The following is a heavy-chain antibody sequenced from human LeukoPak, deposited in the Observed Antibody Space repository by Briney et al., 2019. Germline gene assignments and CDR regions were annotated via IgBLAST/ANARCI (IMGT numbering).Heavy chain of an antibody. Sequence: GGSLRLSCAASGFTFSSYEMNWVRQAPGKGLEWVSYTSSSGSTIYYADSVKGRFTISRDNAKNSLYLQMNSLRAEDTAVYYCARVYSSGWYISGADYFDYWGQGTLVTVSS. J-gene: IGHJ4*02. D-gene: IGHD6-19*01. CDR3: ARVYSSGWYISGADYFDY. CDR1: GFTFSSYE. CDR2: TSSSGSTI. V-gene: IGHV3-48*03.